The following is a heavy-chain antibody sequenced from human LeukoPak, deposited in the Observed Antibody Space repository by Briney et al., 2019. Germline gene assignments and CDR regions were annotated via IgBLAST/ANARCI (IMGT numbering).Heavy chain of an antibody. CDR1: GITFIKYS. Sequence: GGSLRLSCAASGITFIKYSMTWVRQAPGKGLEWVSAITGSGAFTDYADSVKGRFTISRDNSRNMLYLQMNSLRAEDTAVYYCAKSGLNRLDYWGQGTLVTVSS. V-gene: IGHV3-23*01. J-gene: IGHJ4*02. D-gene: IGHD2-15*01. CDR2: ITGSGAFT. CDR3: AKSGLNRLDY.